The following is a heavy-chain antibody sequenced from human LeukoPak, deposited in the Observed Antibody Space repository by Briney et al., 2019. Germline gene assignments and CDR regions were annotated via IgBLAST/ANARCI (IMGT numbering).Heavy chain of an antibody. D-gene: IGHD3-10*01. CDR3: ARDRTADGSGSYYTFDY. CDR1: GGSISSSSYY. V-gene: IGHV4-39*07. CDR2: IYYSGST. J-gene: IGHJ4*02. Sequence: SETLSLTCTVSGGSISSSSYYWSWIRQPPGKGLEWIGYIYYSGSTYYNPSLKSRVTISVDKSKNRFSLKLSSVAAADTAVYYCARDRTADGSGSYYTFDYWGQGTLVTVSS.